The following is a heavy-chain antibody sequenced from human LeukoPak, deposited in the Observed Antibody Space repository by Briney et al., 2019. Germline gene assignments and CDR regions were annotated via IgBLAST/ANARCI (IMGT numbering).Heavy chain of an antibody. D-gene: IGHD3-22*01. CDR3: ARDGYYYDSSPSFDY. J-gene: IGHJ4*02. CDR1: GGSISSYY. Sequence: PSETLSPTCTVSGGSISSYYWSWIRQPAGKGLEWIGRIYTSGSTNYNPSLESRVTMSVDTSKNQFSLKLSSVTAADTAVYYCARDGYYYDSSPSFDYWGQGTLVTVSS. V-gene: IGHV4-4*07. CDR2: IYTSGST.